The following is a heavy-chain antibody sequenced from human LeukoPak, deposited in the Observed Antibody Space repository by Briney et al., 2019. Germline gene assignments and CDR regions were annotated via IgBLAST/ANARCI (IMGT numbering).Heavy chain of an antibody. CDR2: VSSSSSYI. V-gene: IGHV3-21*01. CDR3: ARERYCGQFSCGTYYFQS. D-gene: IGHD2-21*01. Sequence: GGSLRLSCAASGFTFSTYAMHWVRQAPGKGLEWLASVSSSSSYIHYADSVKGRFTISRDNSKNSLYLQMNSLRVDDTGVYCCARERYCGQFSCGTYYFQSWGQGTLVTVSS. J-gene: IGHJ4*02. CDR1: GFTFSTYA.